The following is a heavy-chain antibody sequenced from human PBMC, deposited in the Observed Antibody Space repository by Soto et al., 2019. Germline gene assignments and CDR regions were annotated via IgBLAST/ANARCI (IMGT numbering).Heavy chain of an antibody. V-gene: IGHV3-11*04. CDR2: ISSSGSTI. J-gene: IGHJ4*02. CDR1: GFTFSDYY. Sequence: GGSLRLSCAASGFTFSDYYMSWIRQAPGKGLEWVSYISSSGSTIFYTDSVKGRFTVSRDNAKNSLYLQMNSLRAEDTAVYYSARPTYYYDSSGPPAYWGQGTLVTVSS. CDR3: ARPTYYYDSSGPPAY. D-gene: IGHD3-22*01.